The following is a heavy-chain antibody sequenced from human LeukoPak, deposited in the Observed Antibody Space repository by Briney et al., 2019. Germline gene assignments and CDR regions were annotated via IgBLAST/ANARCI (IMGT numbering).Heavy chain of an antibody. Sequence: LETLSLTCTVSGGSISSYYWSWIRQPPGKGLESLGYIYYSGSTNYNPSLKSRVTISVDTSKNQFSLKLSSVTAAVTAVYYCARVWSGYDSSGYYYFDHWGQGTLVTVSS. CDR2: IYYSGST. CDR1: GGSISSYY. V-gene: IGHV4-59*01. CDR3: ARVWSGYDSSGYYYFDH. D-gene: IGHD5-12*01. J-gene: IGHJ4*02.